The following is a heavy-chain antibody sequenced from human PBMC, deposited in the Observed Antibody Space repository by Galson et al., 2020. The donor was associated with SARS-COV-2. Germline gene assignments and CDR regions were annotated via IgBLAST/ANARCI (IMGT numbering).Heavy chain of an antibody. CDR3: ARDFSPYNWNDVSY. D-gene: IGHD1-20*01. J-gene: IGHJ4*02. V-gene: IGHV3-21*01. CDR2: ISSSSSYI. Sequence: GGSLRLSCAASGFTFSSYSMNWVRQAPGKGLEWVSSISSSSSYIYYADSVKGRFTISRDNAKNSLYLQMNSLRAEDTAVYYCARDFSPYNWNDVSYWGQGTLVTVSS. CDR1: GFTFSSYS.